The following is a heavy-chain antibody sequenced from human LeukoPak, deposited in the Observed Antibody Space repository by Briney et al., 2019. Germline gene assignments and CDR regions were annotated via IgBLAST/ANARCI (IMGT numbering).Heavy chain of an antibody. CDR1: GAFISSLKW. Sequence: SGTLSLTCAVSGAFISSLKWLNWVRQPPGKGLEWIGQMYHSGSTNYNPSLKSRVTISVDKSKNHFSLKLSSVTAADTAVYYCASVKHPYEFTADYWGQGTLVTVSS. V-gene: IGHV4-4*02. D-gene: IGHD3-3*01. CDR2: MYHSGST. J-gene: IGHJ4*02. CDR3: ASVKHPYEFTADY.